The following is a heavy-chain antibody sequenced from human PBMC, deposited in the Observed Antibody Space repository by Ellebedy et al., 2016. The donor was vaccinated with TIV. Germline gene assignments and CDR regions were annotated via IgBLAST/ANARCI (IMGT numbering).Heavy chain of an antibody. CDR1: GYSFSSHW. J-gene: IGHJ4*02. V-gene: IGHV5-51*01. Sequence: PGGSLRLSCKGSGYSFSSHWIGWVRQMPGKGLEWMGIIYPGNSDTRYSPSFQGQVTISADRSISTAYLQWSSLKASDSAMYYCARGGGIVSPDYWGQGTLVTVSS. D-gene: IGHD2/OR15-2a*01. CDR3: ARGGGIVSPDY. CDR2: IYPGNSDT.